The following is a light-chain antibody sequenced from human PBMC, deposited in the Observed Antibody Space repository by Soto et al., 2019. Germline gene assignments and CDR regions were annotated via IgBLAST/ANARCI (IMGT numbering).Light chain of an antibody. CDR2: DVS. J-gene: IGLJ1*01. Sequence: QSALTQPASVSGSPGQSITISCTGTSSDVGGYNYVSWYQQHPGKAPKLMIYDVSNRPSGVSNRFSGSKSGNTASLTISGLQAEHEADYYCSSYTSSSTPLVFGTGTKLTVL. CDR1: SSDVGGYNY. V-gene: IGLV2-14*01. CDR3: SSYTSSSTPLV.